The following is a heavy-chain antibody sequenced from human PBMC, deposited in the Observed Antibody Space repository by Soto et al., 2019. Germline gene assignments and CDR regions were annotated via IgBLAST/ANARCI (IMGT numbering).Heavy chain of an antibody. V-gene: IGHV1-18*01. CDR1: GYIFSTYG. Sequence: QAQLVQFGAEVKKPGASVKVSCKASGYIFSTYGITWVRQAPGQGLEWMGWISGYNGNTDDGQKLQGRVSMTIETSTSTAYMDLSSLRSDDTAVYYCARAEDYSTSWYAMDVWGQGTTVIVSS. CDR3: ARAEDYSTSWYAMDV. CDR2: ISGYNGNT. D-gene: IGHD2-2*01. J-gene: IGHJ6*02.